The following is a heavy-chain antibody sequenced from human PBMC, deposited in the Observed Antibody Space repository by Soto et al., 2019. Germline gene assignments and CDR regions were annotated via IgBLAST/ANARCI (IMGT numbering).Heavy chain of an antibody. D-gene: IGHD1-1*01. CDR3: AKADALVHPLDH. V-gene: IGHV3-9*01. CDR2: ISWDSDFV. Sequence: EVQLVESGGGLAQPGRSLRLSCAGSGFKFDNDAMHWVRQAPGKALEWVSGISWDSDFVVYADSVKGRFTISRDNAKNSLYLQMNSLRPEDTALYYCAKADALVHPLDHWGQGTLVTVSS. J-gene: IGHJ4*02. CDR1: GFKFDNDA.